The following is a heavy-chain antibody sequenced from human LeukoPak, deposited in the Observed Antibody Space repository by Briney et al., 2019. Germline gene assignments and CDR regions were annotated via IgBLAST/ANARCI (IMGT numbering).Heavy chain of an antibody. CDR2: INHSGST. J-gene: IGHJ6*03. CDR3: ARGGYDFWSGYYTRENYMDV. D-gene: IGHD3-3*01. V-gene: IGHV4-34*01. CDR1: GGSFSGYY. Sequence: SSETLSLTCAVYGGSFSGYYWSWIRQPPGKGLEWIGEINHSGSTNYNPSLKSRVTISVDTSKNQFSLKLSSVTAADTAVYYCARGGYDFWSGYYTRENYMDVWGKGTTVTVSS.